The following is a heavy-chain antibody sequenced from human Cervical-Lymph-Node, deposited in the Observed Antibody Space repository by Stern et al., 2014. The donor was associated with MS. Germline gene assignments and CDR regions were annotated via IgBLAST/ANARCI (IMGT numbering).Heavy chain of an antibody. CDR1: GGSISSGAYY. CDR2: ISSSGST. Sequence: VQLQESGPGLVKPSQTLSLTCTVSGGSISSGAYYWSRLRPPPGKEREWVGYISSSGSTDYTPSLKSRVTISVETSKNQFSLKLTSVTAADTAMYYCARRVAAADTGRSSWYIDRWGRGTLVTVSS. J-gene: IGHJ2*01. D-gene: IGHD6-13*01. CDR3: ARRVAAADTGRSSWYIDR. V-gene: IGHV4-30-4*01.